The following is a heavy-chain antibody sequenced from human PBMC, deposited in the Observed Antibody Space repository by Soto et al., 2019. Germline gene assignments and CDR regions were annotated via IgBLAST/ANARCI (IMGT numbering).Heavy chain of an antibody. CDR3: ARSIRGPRKFNGMDV. J-gene: IGHJ6*02. CDR1: GFSITSPGMS. Sequence: SGPTLVNPTETLTLTCTFSGFSITSPGMSVSWIRQPPGRALEWLALIERDDDDKYYSTSLKTRLTISKDTRKNQVVLTMANMDPADTATYYCARSIRGPRKFNGMDVWGQGTTVTVSS. V-gene: IGHV2-70*13. D-gene: IGHD1-20*01. CDR2: IERDDDDK.